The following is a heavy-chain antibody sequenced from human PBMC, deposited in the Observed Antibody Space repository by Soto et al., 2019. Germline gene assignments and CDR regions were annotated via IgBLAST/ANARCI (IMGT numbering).Heavy chain of an antibody. V-gene: IGHV1-18*01. CDR3: ARDPSGSYFPNWFDP. D-gene: IGHD1-26*01. CDR2: ISAYNGNT. Sequence: ASVKVSCKASGYTFTSYGISWVRQAPGQGLEWMGWISAYNGNTNYAHKLQGRVTMTTDTSTSTAYMELRSLRSDDTAVYYCARDPSGSYFPNWFDPWGQGTLVTVSS. J-gene: IGHJ5*02. CDR1: GYTFTSYG.